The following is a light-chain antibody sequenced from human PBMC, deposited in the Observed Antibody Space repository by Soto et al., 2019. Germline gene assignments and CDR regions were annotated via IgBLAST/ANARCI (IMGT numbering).Light chain of an antibody. CDR3: SSYTSSGTQGVI. CDR2: DVT. CDR1: SSDVGGYNY. V-gene: IGLV2-14*01. Sequence: QSALTQPASVSGSPGQSITISCTGTSSDVGGYNYVSWYQQHPGKAPKLMIYDVTNRPSGVSNRFSGSKSGNTASLTISGLQAEDEGDYYCSSYTSSGTQGVIFGGGTKLTVL. J-gene: IGLJ2*01.